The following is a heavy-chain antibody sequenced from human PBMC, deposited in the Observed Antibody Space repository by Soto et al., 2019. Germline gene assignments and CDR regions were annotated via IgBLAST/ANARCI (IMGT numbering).Heavy chain of an antibody. CDR2: ISGSGGST. CDR1: GFTFSHYA. Sequence: PGGSLRLSCAASGFTFSHYAMSWVRQAPGKGLEWVSSISGSGGSTYYATTVKGRFTISRDNSKNTLYLQMNALRAEDTAVYYCAKVKGSGSYAYYNYGMDVWGPGTTVTVSS. CDR3: AKVKGSGSYAYYNYGMDV. V-gene: IGHV3-23*01. D-gene: IGHD3-22*01. J-gene: IGHJ6*02.